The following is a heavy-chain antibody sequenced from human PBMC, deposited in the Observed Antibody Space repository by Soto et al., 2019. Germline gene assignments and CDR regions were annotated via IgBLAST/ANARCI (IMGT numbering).Heavy chain of an antibody. J-gene: IGHJ4*02. CDR1: GGSISSYY. Sequence: ETLSLTCTVSGGSISSYYWSWIRQPPGKGLEWIGYIYYSGSTNYNPSLKSRVTISVDTSKNQFSLKLSSVTAADTAVYYCARDDGSSGLDYWGQGTLVTVSS. D-gene: IGHD6-19*01. CDR3: ARDDGSSGLDY. V-gene: IGHV4-59*01. CDR2: IYYSGST.